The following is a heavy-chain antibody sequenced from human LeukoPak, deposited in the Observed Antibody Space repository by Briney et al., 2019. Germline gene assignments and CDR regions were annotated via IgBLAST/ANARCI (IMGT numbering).Heavy chain of an antibody. CDR3: AKDGKKYGSTWDFDY. CDR1: GFTFGSYA. D-gene: IGHD6-13*01. CDR2: ISGSGGST. J-gene: IGHJ4*02. Sequence: PGGSLRLSCAASGFTFGSYAMIWVRQAPGKGLEWVSHISGSGGSTYYADSGKGRFTISRVNSKNTLYLQMNSLRAEDTAVYYCAKDGKKYGSTWDFDYWGQGTLVTVSS. V-gene: IGHV3-23*01.